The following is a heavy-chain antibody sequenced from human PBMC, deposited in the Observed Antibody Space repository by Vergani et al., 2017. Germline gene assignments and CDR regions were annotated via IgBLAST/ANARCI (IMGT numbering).Heavy chain of an antibody. CDR1: GFTVSTNY. J-gene: IGHJ3*01. V-gene: IGHV3-53*02. CDR2: IYSEGST. CDR3: ARDSGVVPAAIGSFDV. D-gene: IGHD2-2*01. Sequence: EVQLVETGGGLIQPGGSLRLSCAASGFTVSTNYMTWVRQAPGKGLEWVSIIYSEGSTYYADSVKGRFTISRDNYKNTLYLQMNSLRAEDTAVYYCARDSGVVPAAIGSFDVWGQGTMVTVSS.